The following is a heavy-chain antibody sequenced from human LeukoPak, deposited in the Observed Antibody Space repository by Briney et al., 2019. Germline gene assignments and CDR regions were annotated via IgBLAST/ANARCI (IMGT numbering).Heavy chain of an antibody. J-gene: IGHJ4*02. D-gene: IGHD6-13*01. V-gene: IGHV3-13*01. CDR2: IDIAGDT. CDR1: GFSFSNYD. CDR3: ARVQSAAGIFDY. Sequence: GGSLRLSCAASGFSFSNYDMHWVRQAPGKGLEWVSAIDIAGDTYYRDSVKGRFTVSRENAKTSLYLQMNSLRAGDTAVYYCARVQSAAGIFDYWGQGTLVTVSS.